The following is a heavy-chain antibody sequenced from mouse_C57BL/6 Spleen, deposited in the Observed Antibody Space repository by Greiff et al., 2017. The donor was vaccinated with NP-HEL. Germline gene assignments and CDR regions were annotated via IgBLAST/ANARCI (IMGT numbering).Heavy chain of an antibody. Sequence: VQLQQSGAELARPGASVKLSCKASGYTFTSYGISWVKQRTGQGLEWIGEIYPRSGNTYYNEKFKGKATLTADKSSSTAYMELRSLTSEDSAVYSCARGDYYGSSYYAMDYWGQGTSVTVSS. J-gene: IGHJ4*01. CDR3: ARGDYYGSSYYAMDY. CDR2: IYPRSGNT. V-gene: IGHV1-81*01. D-gene: IGHD1-1*01. CDR1: GYTFTSYG.